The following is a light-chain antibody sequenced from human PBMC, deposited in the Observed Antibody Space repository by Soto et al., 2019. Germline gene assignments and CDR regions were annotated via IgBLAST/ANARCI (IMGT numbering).Light chain of an antibody. CDR2: KAS. CDR3: QQYDTYSST. J-gene: IGKJ1*01. Sequence: DIQMTQSPSTLSASVGDRVTITCRASQRISSRLAWYQQKPGKAPNLLIYKASSLESGVPSRFSGSGSGTEFTLTISSLQPDDFATYYCQQYDTYSSTFGQGTKVEIK. CDR1: QRISSR. V-gene: IGKV1-5*03.